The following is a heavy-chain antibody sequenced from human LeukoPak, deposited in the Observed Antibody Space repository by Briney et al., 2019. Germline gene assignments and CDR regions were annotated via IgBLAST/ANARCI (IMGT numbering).Heavy chain of an antibody. Sequence: QPGGSLRLSCAASGFTFSSYGMHWVRQAPGKGLEWVAVISYDGSNKYYADSVKGRFTISRDNSKNTLYLQMNSQRAEDTAVYYCAKAFVSGDSSGYYSYYYYGMDVWGQGTTVTVSS. CDR1: GFTFSSYG. V-gene: IGHV3-30*18. D-gene: IGHD3-22*01. CDR2: ISYDGSNK. J-gene: IGHJ6*02. CDR3: AKAFVSGDSSGYYSYYYYGMDV.